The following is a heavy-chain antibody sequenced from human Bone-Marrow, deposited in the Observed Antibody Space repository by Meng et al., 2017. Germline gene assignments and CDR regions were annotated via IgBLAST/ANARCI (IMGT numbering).Heavy chain of an antibody. Sequence: LVHAGAGVKQPGASVRVSCKASGYTFTGYYIHWVRQAPGQGLEWLGRIDCNNGGAIYAQKFQDRVTMTRDTSITTAYMDLSRLTSDDTAVYYCARDAGRAASPRWGQGTLVTVSS. CDR2: IDCNNGGA. J-gene: IGHJ4*02. D-gene: IGHD6-25*01. CDR1: GYTFTGYY. V-gene: IGHV1-2*06. CDR3: ARDAGRAASPR.